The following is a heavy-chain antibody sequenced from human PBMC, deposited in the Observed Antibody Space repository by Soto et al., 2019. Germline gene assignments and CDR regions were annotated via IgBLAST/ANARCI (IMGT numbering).Heavy chain of an antibody. D-gene: IGHD3-22*01. CDR1: GFTLSSFG. J-gene: IGHJ4*02. V-gene: IGHV3-30*18. Sequence: GGTLRLSCAASGFTLSSFGMHWVRQAPGKGLEWVALISYDGGNKDYADSAKGRCTISRDNTKNRLYLQMKSLRADETAVVVFAKSFYGRFGSYWIDYWGQGTLGAVSS. CDR2: ISYDGGNK. CDR3: AKSFYGRFGSYWIDY.